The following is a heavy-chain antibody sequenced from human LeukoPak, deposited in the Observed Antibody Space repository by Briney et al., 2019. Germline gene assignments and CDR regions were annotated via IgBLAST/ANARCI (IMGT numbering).Heavy chain of an antibody. CDR2: IYYSGST. J-gene: IGHJ4*02. CDR3: ARVPYYYGSGSYYNGVVY. Sequence: SETLSLTCTVSGGSISGYYWSWIRQHPGKGLEWIGYIYYSGSTYFNPSLKGRVTISVDTSKNQFSLKLSSVTAADTAVYYCARVPYYYGSGSYYNGVVYWGQGTLVTVSS. V-gene: IGHV4-31*03. CDR1: GGSISGYY. D-gene: IGHD3-10*01.